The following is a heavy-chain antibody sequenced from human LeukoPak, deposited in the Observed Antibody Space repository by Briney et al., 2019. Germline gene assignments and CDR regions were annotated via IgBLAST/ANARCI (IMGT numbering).Heavy chain of an antibody. D-gene: IGHD6-13*01. CDR3: ARHWEDKQQLVSLFDY. Sequence: PSEALSLTCAVYGGSFSGYYWSWIRQPPGKGLEWIGEINHSGSTNYNPSLKSRVTISVDTSKNQFSLKLSSVTAADTAVYYCARHWEDKQQLVSLFDYWGQGTLVTVSS. V-gene: IGHV4-34*01. CDR2: INHSGST. J-gene: IGHJ4*02. CDR1: GGSFSGYY.